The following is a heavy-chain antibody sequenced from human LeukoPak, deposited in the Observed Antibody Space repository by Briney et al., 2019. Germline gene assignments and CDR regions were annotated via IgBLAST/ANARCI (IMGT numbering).Heavy chain of an antibody. Sequence: SETLSLTCTVSGGSISSSSYYWGWIRQPPGKGLEWIGSIYYSGSTYYNPSLKSRVTISVDTSKNQFSLKLNSVTAADTAVYYCARLGEPRDYWGQGTLVTVSS. CDR1: GGSISSSSYY. V-gene: IGHV4-39*01. D-gene: IGHD1-26*01. CDR2: IYYSGST. CDR3: ARLGEPRDY. J-gene: IGHJ4*02.